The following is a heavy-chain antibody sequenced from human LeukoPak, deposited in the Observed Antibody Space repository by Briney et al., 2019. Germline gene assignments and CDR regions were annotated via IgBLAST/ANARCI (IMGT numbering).Heavy chain of an antibody. CDR1: GFAFSDFS. CDR2: TRGSGSGMGSGN. Sequence: GGSLRLSCAASGFAFSDFSMNWVRQAPGKGLEWVANTRGSGSGMGSGNYYAVSVKGRFTISRDDAKNSLYLQMNSLRAEDTAFYYCARDDNWGFDYWGQGAPVTVSP. D-gene: IGHD7-27*01. J-gene: IGHJ4*02. V-gene: IGHV3-21*05. CDR3: ARDDNWGFDY.